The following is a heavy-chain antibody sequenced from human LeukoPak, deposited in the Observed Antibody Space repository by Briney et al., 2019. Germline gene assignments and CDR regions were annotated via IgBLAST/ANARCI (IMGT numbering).Heavy chain of an antibody. CDR1: GGSISSYY. V-gene: IGHV4-59*01. Sequence: PSETLSLTCTVSGGSISSYYWSWIRQPPGKGLEWIGYIYYSGSTNYNPSLKSRVTISVDTSKNQFSLKLSSVTAADTAVYYRARVPYGSGSYYYYGMDVWGQGTTVTVSS. CDR2: IYYSGST. CDR3: ARVPYGSGSYYYYGMDV. D-gene: IGHD3-10*01. J-gene: IGHJ6*02.